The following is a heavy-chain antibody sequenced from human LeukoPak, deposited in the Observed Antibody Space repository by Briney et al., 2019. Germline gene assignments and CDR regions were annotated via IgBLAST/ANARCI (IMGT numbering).Heavy chain of an antibody. CDR2: IYYSGST. CDR3: ARLERQWPTFKYYFQY. CDR1: GGSISNYY. D-gene: IGHD6-19*01. Sequence: SETLSLTCTVSGGSISNYYWSWIRQPPGKGLEWIGYIYYSGSTNYNPSLKSRVTISVDTSKSQFSLKLSSVTAADTAVYYCARLERQWPTFKYYFQYWGQGTMVTVSS. J-gene: IGHJ4*02. V-gene: IGHV4-59*08.